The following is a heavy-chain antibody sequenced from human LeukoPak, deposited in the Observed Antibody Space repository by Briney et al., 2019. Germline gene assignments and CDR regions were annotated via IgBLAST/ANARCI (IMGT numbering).Heavy chain of an antibody. J-gene: IGHJ3*02. CDR3: ARDLWFGAGRAFDI. CDR2: IYTSGST. D-gene: IGHD3-10*01. Sequence: SETLSLTCTVSGGSISSGGYYWSWIRQPAGKGLEWIGRIYTSGSTNYNPSLKSRVTISIDTSKNHFSLKLSSVTAADTAVYYCARDLWFGAGRAFDIWGQGTMVTVSS. V-gene: IGHV4-61*02. CDR1: GGSISSGGYY.